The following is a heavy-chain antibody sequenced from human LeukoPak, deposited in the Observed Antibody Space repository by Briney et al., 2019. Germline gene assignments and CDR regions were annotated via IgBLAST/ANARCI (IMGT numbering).Heavy chain of an antibody. V-gene: IGHV3-33*01. CDR3: ARGRLCSGGHCYLNFDY. D-gene: IGHD2-15*01. J-gene: IGHJ4*02. CDR1: GFTFSSYA. CDR2: IWHDGSNE. Sequence: GRSLRLSCAPSGFTFSSYAMHWVRQAPGKGLGWVAVIWHDGSNEYYGDSVKGRFTISRDNSKNTLYLQMNSLRAEDTAVYYCARGRLCSGGHCYLNFDYWGQGTLVTVSS.